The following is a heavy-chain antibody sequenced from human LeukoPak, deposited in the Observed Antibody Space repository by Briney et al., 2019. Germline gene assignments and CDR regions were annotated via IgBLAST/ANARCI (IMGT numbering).Heavy chain of an antibody. CDR3: ARDLRVPYSSGWL. V-gene: IGHV4-61*02. J-gene: IGHJ4*02. Sequence: SETLSLTCTVSGDSISSTIYYWSWIRQPAGKGLEWIGRMSTSGSTSYNPSLKSRVTISVDTSKNQFSLKLSSVTAADTAVYYCARDLRVPYSSGWLWGQGTLVTVSS. CDR1: GDSISSTIYY. D-gene: IGHD6-19*01. CDR2: MSTSGST.